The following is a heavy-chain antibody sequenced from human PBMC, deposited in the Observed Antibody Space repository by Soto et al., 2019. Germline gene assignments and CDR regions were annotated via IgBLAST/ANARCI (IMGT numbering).Heavy chain of an antibody. J-gene: IGHJ4*02. D-gene: IGHD6-19*01. CDR3: TTSSGWYVESKIGPRGTEPLKFDY. Sequence: GGSLRLSCAASGFTFSNAWMSWVRQAPGKGLEWVGRIKSKTDGGTTDYAAPVKGRFTISRDDSKNTLYLQMNSLKTEDTAVYYCTTSSGWYVESKIGPRGTEPLKFDYWGQGTLVTVSS. V-gene: IGHV3-15*01. CDR1: GFTFSNAW. CDR2: IKSKTDGGTT.